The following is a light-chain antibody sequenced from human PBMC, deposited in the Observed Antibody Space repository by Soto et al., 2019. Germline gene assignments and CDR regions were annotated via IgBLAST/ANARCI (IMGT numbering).Light chain of an antibody. CDR1: SSDVGGYNY. Sequence: QSVLTQPASVSGSPGQSITISCIGSSSDVGGYNYVSWYQHHPGRVPKPMIFEVSDRPSGVSNRFSGSKSGNTAYLTISGLQAEDEADYYCRSFSSTSTIIFGGGTKLTVL. J-gene: IGLJ2*01. CDR2: EVS. CDR3: RSFSSTSTII. V-gene: IGLV2-14*01.